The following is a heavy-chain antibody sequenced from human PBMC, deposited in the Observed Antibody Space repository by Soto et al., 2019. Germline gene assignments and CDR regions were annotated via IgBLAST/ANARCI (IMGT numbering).Heavy chain of an antibody. D-gene: IGHD5-12*01. Sequence: PGGSLRLSCAASGFTFSSYSMNWVRQAPGKGLEWVSYISSSSNSIYYADSVKGRFTISRDNAKNSLHLQMNSLRAEDTAVYYCARDPPEYSGYDFHFDYWGQGTLLTVSS. J-gene: IGHJ4*02. CDR1: GFTFSSYS. CDR3: ARDPPEYSGYDFHFDY. CDR2: ISSSSNSI. V-gene: IGHV3-48*01.